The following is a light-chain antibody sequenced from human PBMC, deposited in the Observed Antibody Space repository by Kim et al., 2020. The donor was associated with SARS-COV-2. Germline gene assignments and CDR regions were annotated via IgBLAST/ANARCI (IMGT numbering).Light chain of an antibody. CDR3: ATWDGSLSVYV. V-gene: IGLV1-44*01. CDR1: SSNIGNNS. Sequence: HSFFTQPPSASAAPGQRVTISCSGSSSNIGNNSVTWYQQLPGTAPKLLIYGNNKRPSGVPDRFSGSKSGTSASLAITGLQSGDEADYYCATWDGSLSVYVFGAGTKVTVL. CDR2: GNN. J-gene: IGLJ1*01.